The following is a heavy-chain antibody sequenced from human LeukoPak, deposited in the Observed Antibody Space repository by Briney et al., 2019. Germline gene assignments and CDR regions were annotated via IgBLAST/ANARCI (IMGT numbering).Heavy chain of an antibody. V-gene: IGHV3-23*01. CDR2: MSGSGGST. D-gene: IGHD6-19*01. Sequence: GGSLRLSCAASGFTFSSYAMSWVRQAPGKGLEWVSGMSGSGGSTYYADSVKGRFTISRENSKNTLFLQMNSLRAEDTAVYFCAKETVAGTPHYFDYWGQGTLVTVSS. CDR1: GFTFSSYA. J-gene: IGHJ4*02. CDR3: AKETVAGTPHYFDY.